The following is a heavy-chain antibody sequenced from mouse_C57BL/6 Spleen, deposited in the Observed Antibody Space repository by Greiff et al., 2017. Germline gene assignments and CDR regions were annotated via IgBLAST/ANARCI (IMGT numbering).Heavy chain of an antibody. CDR2: IRRKSSNYAT. CDR1: GFTFNTYA. Sequence: EVQLVESGGGLVQPKGSLKLSCAASGFTFNTYAMHWVRQAPGKGLEWVARIRRKSSNYATYYADSVKDRFTISRDDSQSMLYLQMNNLKTEDTAMYYCVRDGRGTTVPFDYWGQGTTLTVSS. CDR3: VRDGRGTTVPFDY. V-gene: IGHV10-3*01. J-gene: IGHJ2*01. D-gene: IGHD1-1*01.